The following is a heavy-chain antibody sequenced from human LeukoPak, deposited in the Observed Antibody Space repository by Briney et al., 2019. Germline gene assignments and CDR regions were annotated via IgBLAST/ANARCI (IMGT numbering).Heavy chain of an antibody. CDR3: ARDHDYFDSSGYSYRPDVFDI. CDR1: GGTFSSYA. V-gene: IGHV1-69*01. D-gene: IGHD3-22*01. CDR2: IIPFFGTT. J-gene: IGHJ3*02. Sequence: SVKVSCKASGGTFSSYAISWVRQPPGQGPEWMGAIIPFFGTTDYAQKFQGRVTITADESTNTAYMDLSSLRSEDTAVYYCARDHDYFDSSGYSYRPDVFDIWGQGTVVTVSS.